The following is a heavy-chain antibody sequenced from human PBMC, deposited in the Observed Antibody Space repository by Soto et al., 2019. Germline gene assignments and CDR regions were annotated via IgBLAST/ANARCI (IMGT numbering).Heavy chain of an antibody. CDR2: INAGNGNT. V-gene: IGHV1-3*01. CDR3: ARDGAVAGDSNFDY. J-gene: IGHJ4*02. Sequence: ASVKVSCKASGYTFTRYAMHWVRQAPGQRPEWMGWINAGNGNTKYSQKFQGRVTITTDTSASAAYMELSSLRSEDTAVYYCARDGAVAGDSNFDYWGQGTLVTVSS. D-gene: IGHD6-19*01. CDR1: GYTFTRYA.